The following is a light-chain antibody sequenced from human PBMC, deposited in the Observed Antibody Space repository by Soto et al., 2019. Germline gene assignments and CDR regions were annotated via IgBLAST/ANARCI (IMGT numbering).Light chain of an antibody. Sequence: DIQLTQSPSFLSASVGDRVTITCRASQGISSYLAWYQQKPGKAPNLLIYAASTLQSGVPSRFSGSGSGTEFTLTISSLQPEDFATYSCQQLNSYPRTFGQGTKLEIK. CDR2: AAS. CDR3: QQLNSYPRT. CDR1: QGISSY. V-gene: IGKV1-9*01. J-gene: IGKJ2*01.